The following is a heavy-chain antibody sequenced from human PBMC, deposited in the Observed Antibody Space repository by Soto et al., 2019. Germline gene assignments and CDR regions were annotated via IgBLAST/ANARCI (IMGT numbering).Heavy chain of an antibody. CDR1: GGSFSGYY. CDR3: ARVQGPLPREGTWTPGIAAAGYDY. V-gene: IGHV4-34*01. CDR2: INHSGST. Sequence: SETLSLTCAVYGGSFSGYYWSWIRQPPGKGLEWIGEINHSGSTNYNPSLKSRVTISVDTSKNQFSLKLSSVTAVDTAVYYWARVQGPLPREGTWTPGIAAAGYDYWGQGTLVTVSS. D-gene: IGHD6-13*01. J-gene: IGHJ4*02.